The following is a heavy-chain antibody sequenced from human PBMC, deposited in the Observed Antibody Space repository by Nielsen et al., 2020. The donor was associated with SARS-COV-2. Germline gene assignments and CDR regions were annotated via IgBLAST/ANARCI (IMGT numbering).Heavy chain of an antibody. J-gene: IGHJ6*02. D-gene: IGHD4/OR15-4a*01. CDR2: IYYSGST. Sequence: SETLSLTCTVSGGSISSGGYYWSWIHQHPGKGLEWIGYIYYSGSTYYNPSLKSRVTISVDTSKNQFSLKLSSVTAADTAVYYCARDRTMAPPGYYGMDVWGQGTTVTVSS. V-gene: IGHV4-31*03. CDR1: GGSISSGGYY. CDR3: ARDRTMAPPGYYGMDV.